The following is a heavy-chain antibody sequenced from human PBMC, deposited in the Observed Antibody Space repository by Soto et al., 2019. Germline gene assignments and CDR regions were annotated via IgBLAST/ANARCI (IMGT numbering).Heavy chain of an antibody. CDR2: IYYSGST. CDR3: ARHELTGTTGGNWFYP. CDR1: GGSISSSSYY. V-gene: IGHV4-39*01. Sequence: SETLSLTSTVSGGSISSSSYYWGWIRQPPGKGLEWIGSIYYSGSTYYNPSLKSRVTISVDTSKNQFSPKLSSVTAADTAVYYCARHELTGTTGGNWFYPWGQGTLVTVS. J-gene: IGHJ5*02. D-gene: IGHD1-7*01.